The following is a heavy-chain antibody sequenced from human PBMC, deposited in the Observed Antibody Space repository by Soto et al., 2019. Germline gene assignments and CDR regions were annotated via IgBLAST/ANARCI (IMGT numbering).Heavy chain of an antibody. CDR2: ISYDGSNK. V-gene: IGHV3-30-3*01. CDR3: ARDTAAIVGATLSL. J-gene: IGHJ3*01. D-gene: IGHD1-26*01. Sequence: QVQLVESGGGVVQPGRSLRLSCAASGFTFSSYAMHWVRQAPGKGLEWVAVISYDGSNKYYADSVKGRFTISRDNSKNTLYLQMNSLRAEDTAVYYCARDTAAIVGATLSLWGQGTMVTVSS. CDR1: GFTFSSYA.